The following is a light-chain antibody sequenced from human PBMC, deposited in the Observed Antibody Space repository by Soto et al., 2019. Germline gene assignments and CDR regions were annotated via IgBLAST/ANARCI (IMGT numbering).Light chain of an antibody. CDR3: QAWDSSTAV. CDR1: KLGDKY. Sequence: SYELTQPPSVSVSPGQTASITCSGDKLGDKYACWYQQKPGQSPVLVIYEDSKRPSGIPERFSSSNSVNTATLTISGTQAMDEADYYCQAWDSSTAVFGTGTKLTVL. CDR2: EDS. J-gene: IGLJ1*01. V-gene: IGLV3-1*01.